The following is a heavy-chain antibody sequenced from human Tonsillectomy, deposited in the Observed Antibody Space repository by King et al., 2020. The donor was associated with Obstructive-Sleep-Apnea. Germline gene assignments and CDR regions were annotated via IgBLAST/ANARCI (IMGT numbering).Heavy chain of an antibody. D-gene: IGHD1-26*01. CDR3: AKNTGGTYPDYFDY. Sequence: VQLVESGGGLVQPGRSLRLSCAASGFTFDYYAMHWVRQAPGKGLEWVSGISWNSGSIGYPDSVKGRFTISRDNAKNSLYLQMNSLRAEDTALYYCAKNTGGTYPDYFDYWGQGTLVTVSS. J-gene: IGHJ4*02. CDR1: GFTFDYYA. CDR2: ISWNSGSI. V-gene: IGHV3-9*01.